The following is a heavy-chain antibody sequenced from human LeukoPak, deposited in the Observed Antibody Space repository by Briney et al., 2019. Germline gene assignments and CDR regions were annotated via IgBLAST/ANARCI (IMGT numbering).Heavy chain of an antibody. V-gene: IGHV3-74*01. Sequence: GGSLRLSCEASGFTFTTYWIHWVRQGPGKGLVWVSRIKYDGSTSNYADSVKGRFTLSRDNSKNTLYLQMNSLRAEDTAVYYCASLITGTSHFDYWGQGTLVTVSS. CDR3: ASLITGTSHFDY. J-gene: IGHJ4*02. CDR2: IKYDGSTS. CDR1: GFTFTTYW. D-gene: IGHD1-7*01.